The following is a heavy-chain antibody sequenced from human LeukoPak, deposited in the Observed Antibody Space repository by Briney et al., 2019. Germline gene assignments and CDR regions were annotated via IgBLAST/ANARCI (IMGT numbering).Heavy chain of an antibody. Sequence: PGGSLRLSCEASGFTFSKAWMTWVRQAPGKGLGWVGRIKGKTDGGTTAYAAPVKGRFTISRDDSKNTVYLQMNSLKTEDTAVYFCSTDVGIVVLPPTTDYWGQGTLVTVSS. D-gene: IGHD2-2*01. V-gene: IGHV3-15*01. CDR3: STDVGIVVLPPTTDY. CDR2: IKGKTDGGTT. J-gene: IGHJ4*02. CDR1: GFTFSKAW.